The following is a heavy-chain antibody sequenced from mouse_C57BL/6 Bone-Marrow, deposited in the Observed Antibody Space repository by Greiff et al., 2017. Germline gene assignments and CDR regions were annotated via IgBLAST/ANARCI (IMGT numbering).Heavy chain of an antibody. V-gene: IGHV2-2*01. CDR3: AINYGNNWSFDV. CDR2: LWSGGST. D-gene: IGHD2-1*01. CDR1: GFSFTSYG. J-gene: IGHJ1*03. Sequence: VQLQQSGPGLVQPSPSLSITCTVSGFSFTSYGVHWVRQSPGKGLEWLGVLWSGGSTDYNAAFISRLSISKDNSMSPVFFKMNSLQADDTAIYYWAINYGNNWSFDVWGTGTTVTVSS.